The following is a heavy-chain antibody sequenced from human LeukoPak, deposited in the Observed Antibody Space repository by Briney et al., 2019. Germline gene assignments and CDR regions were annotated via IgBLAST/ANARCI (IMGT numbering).Heavy chain of an antibody. Sequence: ASVKVSCKASGYTFTSYYMHWVRQAPGQGLEWMGIINPSGGSTSYAQKFQGRVTMTRDTSMSTVYMELSSLRSEDTAVYYCATRIPNSGSYSHWGQGTLVTVSS. V-gene: IGHV1-46*03. CDR3: ATRIPNSGSYSH. D-gene: IGHD1-26*01. CDR2: INPSGGST. CDR1: GYTFTSYY. J-gene: IGHJ4*02.